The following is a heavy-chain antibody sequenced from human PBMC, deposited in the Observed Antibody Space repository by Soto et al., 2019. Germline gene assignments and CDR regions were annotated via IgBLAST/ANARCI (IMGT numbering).Heavy chain of an antibody. CDR1: GGSVSSGSYY. CDR3: ARDGRYYYGSGSYYNGYGMDV. V-gene: IGHV4-61*01. Sequence: SETLSLTCTVSGGSVSSGSYYWSWIRQPPGKGLEWIGYIYYSGSTNYNPSLKSRVTISVDTSKNQFSLKLSSVTAADTAVYYCARDGRYYYGSGSYYNGYGMDVWGQGTTVTVSS. D-gene: IGHD3-10*01. J-gene: IGHJ6*02. CDR2: IYYSGST.